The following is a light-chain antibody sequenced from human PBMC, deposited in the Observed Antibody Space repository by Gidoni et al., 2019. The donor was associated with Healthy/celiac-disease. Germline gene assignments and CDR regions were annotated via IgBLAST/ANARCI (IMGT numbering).Light chain of an antibody. CDR3: QQYYSTLLFT. CDR1: QSVLYSSNNKNY. CDR2: WAS. J-gene: IGKJ3*01. V-gene: IGKV4-1*01. Sequence: DIVMTQSPDSLAVSLGERATINCKSSQSVLYSSNNKNYLAWYQQKPGQPPKLLIYWASTRESGVPDRFSGSGSGTDFTLTISSLQADDVAVYYCQQYYSTLLFTFGPGTKVDIK.